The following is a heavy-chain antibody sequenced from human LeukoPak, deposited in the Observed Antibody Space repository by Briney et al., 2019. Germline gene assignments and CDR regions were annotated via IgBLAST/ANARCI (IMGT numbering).Heavy chain of an antibody. D-gene: IGHD1-26*01. Sequence: GGSLRLSCAASGFTFSSYGMHWVRQAPGKGLEWVAFIRYDGSNKYYADSVKGRFTISRDNSKNMLYLQMNSLRAEDTAVYYCAKDLSYYVDPVLFDYWGQGTLVTVSS. CDR3: AKDLSYYVDPVLFDY. V-gene: IGHV3-30*02. CDR2: IRYDGSNK. J-gene: IGHJ4*02. CDR1: GFTFSSYG.